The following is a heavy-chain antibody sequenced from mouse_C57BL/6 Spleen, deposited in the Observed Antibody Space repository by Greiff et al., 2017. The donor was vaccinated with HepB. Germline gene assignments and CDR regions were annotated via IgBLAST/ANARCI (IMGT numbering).Heavy chain of an antibody. J-gene: IGHJ3*01. CDR1: GYTFTSYW. Sequence: LQQPGAELVKPGASVKLSCKASGYTFTSYWMQWVKQRPGQGLEWIGEIDPSDSYTNYNQKFKGKATLTVDTSSSTAYMQLSSLTSEDSAVYYCARNRDTTEGFAYWGQGTLVTVSA. CDR3: ARNRDTTEGFAY. CDR2: IDPSDSYT. D-gene: IGHD2-12*01. V-gene: IGHV1-50*01.